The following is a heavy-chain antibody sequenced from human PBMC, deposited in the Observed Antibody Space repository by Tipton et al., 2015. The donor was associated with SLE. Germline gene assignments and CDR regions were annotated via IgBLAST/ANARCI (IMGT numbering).Heavy chain of an antibody. CDR1: GYSISSGYY. CDR2: INHSGST. D-gene: IGHD5-24*01. V-gene: IGHV4-38-2*02. J-gene: IGHJ5*02. Sequence: TLSLTCTVSGYSISSGYYWGWIRQPPGKGLEWIGEINHSGSTNYNPSLKSRVTISVDTSKNQFSLKLSSVTAADTAVYYCARGFPLRWFDPWGQGTLVTVSS. CDR3: ARGFPLRWFDP.